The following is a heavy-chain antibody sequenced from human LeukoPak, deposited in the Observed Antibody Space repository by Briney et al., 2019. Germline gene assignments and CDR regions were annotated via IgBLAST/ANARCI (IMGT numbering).Heavy chain of an antibody. D-gene: IGHD3-16*02. V-gene: IGHV3-73*01. CDR3: TRHTGPIGPVFDY. CDR1: GFTFSGSA. Sequence: GGSLRLSCAAFGFTFSGSAMHWVRQASGKGLEWVGRIRSKANSYATAYAASVKGRFTISRDDSKNTAYLQMNSLKTEDTAVYYCTRHTGPIGPVFDYWGQGTLVTVSS. CDR2: IRSKANSYAT. J-gene: IGHJ4*02.